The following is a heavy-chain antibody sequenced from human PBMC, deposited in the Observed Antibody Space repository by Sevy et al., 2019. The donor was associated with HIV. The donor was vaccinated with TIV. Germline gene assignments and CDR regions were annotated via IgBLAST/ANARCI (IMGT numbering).Heavy chain of an antibody. D-gene: IGHD1-26*01. Sequence: VGSLRLSCAASGFTFSSYAMRWVHQAPGKELEWVSAISGGSGGTTYYADSVKGRFTISRDNSKNTLYLQMNTLRAEDTAVYYCAKPRESSSYYMDVWGKGTTVTVSS. CDR1: GFTFSSYA. CDR3: AKPRESSSYYMDV. J-gene: IGHJ6*03. CDR2: ISGGSGGTT. V-gene: IGHV3-23*01.